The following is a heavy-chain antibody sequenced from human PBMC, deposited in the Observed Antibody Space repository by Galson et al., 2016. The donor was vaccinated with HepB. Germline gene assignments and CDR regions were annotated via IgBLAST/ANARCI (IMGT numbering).Heavy chain of an antibody. J-gene: IGHJ4*02. CDR2: IAPSDSYT. CDR1: GYSFTTYW. Sequence: GAEVKKPGESLRISCKGSGYSFTTYWISWVRQMPGRGLEWVGRIAPSDSYTHYSPPFHGHVTISVDKSISTSYLQWSSLKASDAAMYFCARQGESRGGRAAADGTDYWGQGTLVTVSS. CDR3: ARQGESRGGRAAADGTDY. V-gene: IGHV5-10-1*01. D-gene: IGHD6-13*01.